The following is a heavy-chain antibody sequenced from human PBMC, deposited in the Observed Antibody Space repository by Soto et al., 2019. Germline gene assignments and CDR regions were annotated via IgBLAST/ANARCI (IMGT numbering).Heavy chain of an antibody. J-gene: IGHJ4*02. V-gene: IGHV4-34*01. D-gene: IGHD7-27*01. CDR3: AGGWGRIFGC. CDR1: GGSLSGYY. Sequence: QVQLQQWGAGLLKPSETLSLTCAVYGGSLSGYYWSWIRQPPGKGLEWIGEINHSGSTNYNPSLKSRGTMSVDTSRRRFSLKRGSGAAADTAVYYCAGGWGRIFGCWGQGTLVTVSS. CDR2: INHSGST.